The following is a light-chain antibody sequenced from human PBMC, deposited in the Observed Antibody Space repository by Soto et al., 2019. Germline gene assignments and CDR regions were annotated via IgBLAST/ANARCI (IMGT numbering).Light chain of an antibody. V-gene: IGKV3-11*01. J-gene: IGKJ4*01. CDR3: QQLNSYPQT. CDR2: DAS. CDR1: QSVSSY. Sequence: EIVLTQSPATLSLSPGERATLSCRASQSVSSYLAWYQQKPGQAPRLLIYDASNRATGIPARFSGSGSGTDFTLTISSLEPEDFAVYYCQQLNSYPQTFGGGTKVEIK.